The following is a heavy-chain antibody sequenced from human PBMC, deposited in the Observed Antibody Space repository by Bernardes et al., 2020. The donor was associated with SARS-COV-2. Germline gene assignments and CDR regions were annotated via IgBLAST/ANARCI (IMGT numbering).Heavy chain of an antibody. V-gene: IGHV3-23*01. CDR1: GFTFSSHA. Sequence: GGSLRLSCAASGFTFSSHAMSWVRQAPGKGLEWVSAISGSGGSTYYADSVKGRFTISRDNSKNTLYLQMNSLRAEDTAVYYCASHSGPTAIQYYYGMDVWGQGTTVTVSS. D-gene: IGHD2-2*02. CDR2: ISGSGGST. J-gene: IGHJ6*02. CDR3: ASHSGPTAIQYYYGMDV.